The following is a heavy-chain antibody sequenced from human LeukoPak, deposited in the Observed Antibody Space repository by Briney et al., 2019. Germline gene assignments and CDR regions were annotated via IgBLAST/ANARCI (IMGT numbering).Heavy chain of an antibody. V-gene: IGHV4-59*01. CDR3: ARVRRDYYDSSGLYWYFDL. D-gene: IGHD3-22*01. CDR1: GGSISSYY. J-gene: IGHJ2*01. Sequence: SETLSLTCTVSGGSISSYYWSWIRQPPGKGLEWIGYIYYSGSTNYNPSLESRVTISVDTSKNQFSLKLSSVTAADTAVYYCARVRRDYYDSSGLYWYFDLWGRGTLVTVSS. CDR2: IYYSGST.